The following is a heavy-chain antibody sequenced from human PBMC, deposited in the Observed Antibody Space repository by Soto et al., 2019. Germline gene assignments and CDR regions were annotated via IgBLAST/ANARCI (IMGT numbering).Heavy chain of an antibody. V-gene: IGHV3-7*01. D-gene: IGHD3-9*01. CDR2: IKEDGSEK. CDR1: GFKFVGYG. J-gene: IGHJ4*02. Sequence: GSMRLSCAAAGFKFVGYGVSWVRKATGKGLEWVANIKEDGSEKYYVDSVKGRFTISRDNAKNSLYLQMNSLRAEDTAVYYSARAPGSYDILTGYIYFDYWGQGTLVTVSS. CDR3: ARAPGSYDILTGYIYFDY.